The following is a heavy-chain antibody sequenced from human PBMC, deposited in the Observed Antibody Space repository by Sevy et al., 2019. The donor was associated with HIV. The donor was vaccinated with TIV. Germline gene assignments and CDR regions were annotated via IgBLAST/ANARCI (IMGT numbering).Heavy chain of an antibody. CDR3: ATDIKGVGAFHV. Sequence: GGSLRLSCVASGFTLSNAWVSWVRQAPGKGLEWVGRIKSKADGGATGYAAPVKGRFTVSIDDSKNTLYFQMNSLRAEDTAVYYCATDIKGVGAFHVWGQGTMVTVSS. J-gene: IGHJ3*01. V-gene: IGHV3-15*01. CDR2: IKSKADGGAT. CDR1: GFTLSNAW. D-gene: IGHD1-26*01.